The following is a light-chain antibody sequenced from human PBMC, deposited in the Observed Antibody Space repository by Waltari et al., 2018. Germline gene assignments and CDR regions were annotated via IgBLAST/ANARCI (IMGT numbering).Light chain of an antibody. Sequence: DIVMTQSPDSLAVSLCERATINCKSSQSVLYSSNNKNYLAWYQQQPGQPPKLLISWASTREAGVPDRFSGSGSGTDFTLTISSLQAEDVAVYYCQQYYTTPLTFGPGTKVDIK. J-gene: IGKJ3*01. V-gene: IGKV4-1*01. CDR1: QSVLYSSNNKNY. CDR3: QQYYTTPLT. CDR2: WAS.